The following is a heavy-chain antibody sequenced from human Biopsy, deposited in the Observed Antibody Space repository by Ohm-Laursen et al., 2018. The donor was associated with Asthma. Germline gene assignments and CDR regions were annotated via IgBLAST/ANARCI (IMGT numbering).Heavy chain of an antibody. CDR3: ARLADCSGGACYSYGWFDP. V-gene: IGHV4-59*11. Sequence: GTLSLTCTVSGGSIRSHDWTWVRLPPGKGLEYIGDVSHTGSTNYNPSLKSRVTMSLDTSKSQFSLRLTSVTPADTAVYYCARLADCSGGACYSYGWFDPWGQGTRVTVSS. CDR1: GGSIRSHD. J-gene: IGHJ5*02. D-gene: IGHD2-15*01. CDR2: VSHTGST.